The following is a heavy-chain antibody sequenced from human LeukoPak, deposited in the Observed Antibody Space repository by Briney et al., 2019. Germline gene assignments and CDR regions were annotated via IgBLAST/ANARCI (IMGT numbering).Heavy chain of an antibody. Sequence: GGSLRLSCAASGFTFSSYSTNWVRQAPGKGLEWVSSISSSSSYIYYADSVKGRFTISRDNAKNSLYLQMNSLRAEDTAVYYCARGWFGESYLATNHWGQGTLVTVSS. J-gene: IGHJ4*02. D-gene: IGHD3-10*01. CDR1: GFTFSSYS. CDR2: ISSSSSYI. V-gene: IGHV3-21*01. CDR3: ARGWFGESYLATNH.